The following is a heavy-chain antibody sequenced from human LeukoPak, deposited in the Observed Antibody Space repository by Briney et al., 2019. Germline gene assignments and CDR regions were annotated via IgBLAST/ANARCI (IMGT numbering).Heavy chain of an antibody. J-gene: IGHJ4*02. V-gene: IGHV3-49*04. D-gene: IGHD3-22*01. CDR1: GFTFGDYA. CDR3: TRDYYDSSGYRWDY. Sequence: TGGTLRLSCTGSGFTFGDYAVSWVRQTPGKGLDWVGFIRIKAYGGTTEYAASVKGRFTISRDDSKSIAYLQMSSLKTEYTAVYYCTRDYYDSSGYRWDYWGQGTFVTVSS. CDR2: IRIKAYGGTT.